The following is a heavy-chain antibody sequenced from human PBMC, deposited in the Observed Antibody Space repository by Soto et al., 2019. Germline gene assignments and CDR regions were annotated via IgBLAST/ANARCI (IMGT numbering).Heavy chain of an antibody. D-gene: IGHD3-10*01. V-gene: IGHV3-49*03. CDR2: IRSKSNGGTA. J-gene: IGHJ6*02. CDR3: SRSLFGGYGLDV. Sequence: EVQLVESGGGLVEPGRSLRLSCIGSGLIFGDYAMSWFRQSPGKGLEWVGLIRSKSNGGTAEYAASVKGRFTISRDDSKSIAYLQMHSLKTADTALYYCSRSLFGGYGLDVWGQGTTVTVSS. CDR1: GLIFGDYA.